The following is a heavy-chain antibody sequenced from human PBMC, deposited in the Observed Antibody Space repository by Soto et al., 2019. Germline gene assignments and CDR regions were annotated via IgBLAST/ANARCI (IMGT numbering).Heavy chain of an antibody. D-gene: IGHD6-13*01. J-gene: IGHJ4*02. CDR3: ARDKGYSSRWLDY. V-gene: IGHV3-21*01. CDR1: GFTFSSYS. CDR2: ISSSSSYI. Sequence: EVQLVESGGGLVKPGGSLRLSCAASGFTFSSYSMNWVRQAPGKGLEWVSSISSSSSYIYYADSVKGRFTISRDNAKNSLYLQMNSLRAEDTAVYYCARDKGYSSRWLDYWGQGTLVTVSS.